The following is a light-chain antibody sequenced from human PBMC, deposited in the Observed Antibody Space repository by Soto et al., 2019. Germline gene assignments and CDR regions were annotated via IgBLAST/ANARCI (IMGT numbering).Light chain of an antibody. Sequence: QPVLTQSPSASASLGASVKLTCTLSSGHSSYGIAWHQQQPEKGPRYLMNLNSDGSHSKGDGIPDRFSGSSSGAERYLTISSLQSEDEADYYCQTWDSGTRVFGGGTKLTVL. J-gene: IGLJ3*02. CDR3: QTWDSGTRV. CDR2: LNSDGSH. CDR1: SGHSSYG. V-gene: IGLV4-69*01.